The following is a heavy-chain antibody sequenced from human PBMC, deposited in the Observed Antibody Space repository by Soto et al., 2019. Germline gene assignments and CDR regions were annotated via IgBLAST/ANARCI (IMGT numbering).Heavy chain of an antibody. CDR2: INHSGST. D-gene: IGHD3-10*01. J-gene: IGHJ4*02. V-gene: IGHV4-34*01. CDR1: GGSFSGYY. Sequence: PSETLSLTCAVYGGSFSGYYWSWIRQPPGKGLEWIGEINHSGSTNYNPSLKSRVTISVDTSKNQFSLKLSSVTAADTAVYYCASGGLRGVISGSIHYWGQGTLVTVSS. CDR3: ASGGLRGVISGSIHY.